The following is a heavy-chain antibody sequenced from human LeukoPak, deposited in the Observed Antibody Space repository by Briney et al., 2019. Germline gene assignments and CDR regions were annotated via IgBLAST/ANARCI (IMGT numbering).Heavy chain of an antibody. J-gene: IGHJ4*02. Sequence: GGSLRLSCAASGFTFSSYGMHWVRQAPGKGLEWVAVIWYDGSNKYYADSVKGRFTISRDNSKNTLYLQMNSLRAEDTAVYYCAKDLSPRGYYDSGSYTFWGQGTLVTVSS. V-gene: IGHV3-33*06. CDR1: GFTFSSYG. CDR2: IWYDGSNK. D-gene: IGHD3-10*01. CDR3: AKDLSPRGYYDSGSYTF.